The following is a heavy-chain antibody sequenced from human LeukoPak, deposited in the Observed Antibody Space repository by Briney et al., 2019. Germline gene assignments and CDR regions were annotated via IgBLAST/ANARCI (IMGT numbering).Heavy chain of an antibody. V-gene: IGHV4-34*01. J-gene: IGHJ4*02. CDR3: ARDQGGSSWFDY. CDR2: VNHSGST. Sequence: SETLSLTCAVYGGSFSGYYWSWIRQPPGKGLEWIGEVNHSGSTNYNPSLKSRVTISVDTSKNQFSLKLSSVTAADTAVYYCARDQGGSSWFDYWGQGTLVTVSS. CDR1: GGSFSGYY. D-gene: IGHD6-13*01.